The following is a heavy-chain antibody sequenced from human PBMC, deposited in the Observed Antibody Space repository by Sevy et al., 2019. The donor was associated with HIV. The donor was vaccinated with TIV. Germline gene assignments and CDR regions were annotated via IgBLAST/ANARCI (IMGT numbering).Heavy chain of an antibody. CDR1: GFTFSGSA. CDR2: IRSKANSYAT. Sequence: GGSLRLSCAASGFTFSGSAMHWVRQASGKGLEWVGRIRSKANSYATAYAASVKGRFTISRDDSKNTAYLQMNSLKTEDTAVYYCTGHFDSSGSYYYYGMDVWGQGTTVTVSS. CDR3: TGHFDSSGSYYYYGMDV. V-gene: IGHV3-73*01. D-gene: IGHD3-22*01. J-gene: IGHJ6*02.